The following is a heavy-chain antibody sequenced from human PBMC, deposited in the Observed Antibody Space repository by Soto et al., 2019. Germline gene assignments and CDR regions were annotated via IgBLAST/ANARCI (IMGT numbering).Heavy chain of an antibody. J-gene: IGHJ6*02. V-gene: IGHV3-53*01. CDR1: GFTVSSNY. CDR2: IYSGGST. D-gene: IGHD6-19*01. Sequence: PGGSLRLSCAASGFTVSSNYMSWVRQAPGKGLEWVSVIYSGGSTYYADSVKGRFTISRDNSKNTLYLQMNSLRAEDTAVYYCARDKSSSGWYYYYGMDVWGQGTTVTVSS. CDR3: ARDKSSSGWYYYYGMDV.